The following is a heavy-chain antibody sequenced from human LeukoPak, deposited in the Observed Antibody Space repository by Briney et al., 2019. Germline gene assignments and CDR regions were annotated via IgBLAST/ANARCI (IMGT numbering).Heavy chain of an antibody. CDR3: AREFCGGDCYPYYYYYGMDV. D-gene: IGHD2-21*02. V-gene: IGHV1-69*13. J-gene: IGHJ6*02. Sequence: GASVKVSCKASGGTFSSYAISWVRQAPGQELEWMGGIIPIFGTANYAQKFQGRVTITADESTSTAYMELSSLRSEDTAVYYCAREFCGGDCYPYYYYYGMDVWGQGTTVTVSS. CDR2: IIPIFGTA. CDR1: GGTFSSYA.